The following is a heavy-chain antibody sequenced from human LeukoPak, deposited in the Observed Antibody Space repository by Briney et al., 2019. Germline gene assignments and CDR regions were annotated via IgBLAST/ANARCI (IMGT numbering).Heavy chain of an antibody. CDR2: FYYSGST. Sequence: SETLSLTCTVSGGSITSSSYYWGWIRQPPGKGLEWIGSFYYSGSTYYNPSLKSRVTISADTSKNQFSLKLNSVTAADTAVYYCASEGEDGYNVVDYWGQGTLFTVSS. CDR1: GGSITSSSYY. J-gene: IGHJ4*02. CDR3: ASEGEDGYNVVDY. V-gene: IGHV4-39*07. D-gene: IGHD5-24*01.